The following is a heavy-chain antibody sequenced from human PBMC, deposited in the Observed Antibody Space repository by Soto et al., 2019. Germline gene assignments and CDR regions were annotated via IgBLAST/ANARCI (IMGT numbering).Heavy chain of an antibody. V-gene: IGHV4-30-4*01. CDR3: ASAHYDILTGYPTHALDI. CDR1: GVSVSSGDYY. J-gene: IGHJ3*02. CDR2: IYYTGRT. D-gene: IGHD3-9*01. Sequence: SETLSLTCTVSGVSVSSGDYYWSWIRQPPGKGLEWIGYIYYTGRTYYNPSLKSRVIISVDTSKNQFSLKLSSVTAAEKAVYYCASAHYDILTGYPTHALDIWGQGTMDTASS.